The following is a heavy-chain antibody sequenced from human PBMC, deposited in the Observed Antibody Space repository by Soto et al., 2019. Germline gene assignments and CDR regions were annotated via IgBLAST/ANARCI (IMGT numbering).Heavy chain of an antibody. CDR1: GFTFSGSA. V-gene: IGHV3-73*01. CDR3: TRLDTTRVDYYYYGMDV. CDR2: IRSKANSYAT. D-gene: IGHD2-15*01. Sequence: GGSLRLSCAASGFTFSGSAMHWVRQASGKGLEWVGRIRSKANSYATAYAASVKGRFTISRDDSKNTAYLQMNSLKTEDTAVYYCTRLDTTRVDYYYYGMDVWGQGTTVTVSS. J-gene: IGHJ6*02.